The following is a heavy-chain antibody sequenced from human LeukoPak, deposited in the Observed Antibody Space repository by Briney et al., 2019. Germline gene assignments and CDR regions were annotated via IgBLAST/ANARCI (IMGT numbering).Heavy chain of an antibody. CDR2: IYYSGST. V-gene: IGHV4-59*01. CDR1: GGSISSYY. D-gene: IGHD5-24*01. CDR3: ARQGEMANDY. J-gene: IGHJ4*02. Sequence: PSETLSLTCTVSGGSISSYYWSWIRQPPGKGLEWIGYIYYSGSTNYNPSLKSRVTISVDTSKNQFSLKLSSVTAADTAVYYCARQGEMANDYWGQGTLVTVSS.